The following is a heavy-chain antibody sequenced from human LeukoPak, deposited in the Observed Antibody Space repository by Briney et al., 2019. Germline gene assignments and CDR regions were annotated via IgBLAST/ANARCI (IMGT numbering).Heavy chain of an antibody. J-gene: IGHJ4*02. CDR1: GFTFSDYY. V-gene: IGHV3-11*01. Sequence: GGSLRLSCAASGFTFSDYYMSWIRQAPGKGLEWVSYISSSGSTIYYADSVKGRFTISRDNAKNPLYLQMNSLRAEDTAVYYCARDRVVITGDYFDYWGQGTLVTVSS. CDR3: ARDRVVITGDYFDY. CDR2: ISSSGSTI. D-gene: IGHD3-22*01.